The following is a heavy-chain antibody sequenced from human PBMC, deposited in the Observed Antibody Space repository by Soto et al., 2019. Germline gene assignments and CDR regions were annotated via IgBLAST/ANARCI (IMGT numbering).Heavy chain of an antibody. CDR1: GYSFTSYW. CDR3: AHTDIFTGYSPRRDYYYYYGMDV. V-gene: IGHV5-10-1*01. CDR2: IDPSDSYT. J-gene: IGHJ6*02. D-gene: IGHD3-9*01. Sequence: GESLKISCKGSGYSFTSYWISWVRQMPGKGLEWMGRIDPSDSYTNYSPSFQGHVTISADKSISTAYLQWSSLKASDTAMYYCAHTDIFTGYSPRRDYYYYYGMDVWGQGTTVTVSS.